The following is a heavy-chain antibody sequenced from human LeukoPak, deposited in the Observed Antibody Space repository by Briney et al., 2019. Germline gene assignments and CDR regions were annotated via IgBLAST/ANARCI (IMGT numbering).Heavy chain of an antibody. V-gene: IGHV3-23*01. D-gene: IGHD3-16*01. CDR3: AKDDNYIRFLS. J-gene: IGHJ5*02. CDR2: ISGSGGST. Sequence: GGSLRLSCAASGFTFSSYAMRWARQAPGKGLEWVSAISGSGGSTYYADSVKGRFTISRDNSKNPLYLQMDSLRAEDTAVYYCAKDDNYIRFLSWGQGTLVTVSS. CDR1: GFTFSSYA.